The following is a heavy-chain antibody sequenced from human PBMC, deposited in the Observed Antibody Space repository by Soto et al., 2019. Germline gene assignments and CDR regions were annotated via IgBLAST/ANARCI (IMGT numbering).Heavy chain of an antibody. CDR3: ARGLTGYGDYVFDY. CDR2: IDWDDDK. J-gene: IGHJ4*02. D-gene: IGHD4-17*01. Sequence: GSGPTLVNPTQTLTLTCTFSGFSLSTSGMCVSWIRQPPGKALEWLARIDWDDDKYYSTSLKTRLTISKDTSKNQVVLTMTNMDPVDTATYYCARGLTGYGDYVFDYWGQGTLVTVSS. CDR1: GFSLSTSGMC. V-gene: IGHV2-70*11.